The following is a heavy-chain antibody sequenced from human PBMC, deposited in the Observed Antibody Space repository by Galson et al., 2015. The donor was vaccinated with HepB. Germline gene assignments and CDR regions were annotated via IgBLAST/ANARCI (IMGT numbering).Heavy chain of an antibody. CDR2: IYYSGST. CDR3: ARHVHPEWGLRYFDWFHFDY. CDR1: GGSISSSSYY. V-gene: IGHV4-39*01. D-gene: IGHD3-9*01. J-gene: IGHJ4*02. Sequence: TLSLTCPVSGGSISSSSYYWGWIRQPPGKGLEWIGSIYYSGSTYYNPSLKSRVTISVDTSKNQFSLKLSSVTAADTAVYYCARHVHPEWGLRYFDWFHFDYWGQGTLVTVSS.